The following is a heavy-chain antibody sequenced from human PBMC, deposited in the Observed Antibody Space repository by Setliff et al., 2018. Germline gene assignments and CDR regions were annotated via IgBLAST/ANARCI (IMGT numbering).Heavy chain of an antibody. D-gene: IGHD3-22*01. CDR2: IIPIYGST. Sequence: GASVKVSCKASGGSFSNYAIIWVRQAPGQGPEWMGGIIPIYGSTNNAEKFQGRVTFSADESMSTVYMKLSSLTSADTALYYCARDALYDSNDRNSYYGNWLDPWGQGTLVTAPQ. J-gene: IGHJ5*02. CDR1: GGSFSNYA. CDR3: ARDALYDSNDRNSYYGNWLDP. V-gene: IGHV1-69*13.